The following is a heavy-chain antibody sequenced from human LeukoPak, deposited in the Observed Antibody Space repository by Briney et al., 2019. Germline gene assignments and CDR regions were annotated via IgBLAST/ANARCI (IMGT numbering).Heavy chain of an antibody. D-gene: IGHD6-19*01. CDR1: GGSIDTYY. CDR3: ARGTQWLVPTTFDY. V-gene: IGHV4-59*01. CDR2: VYYSGSA. Sequence: SETLSLTCTVSGGSIDTYYWSWIRQPPGKGLEWIGYVYYSGSATYSPSLTSRVTISVDTSKNQFSLKMSSVTAADTAVYYCARGTQWLVPTTFDYWGQGILVTVSS. J-gene: IGHJ4*02.